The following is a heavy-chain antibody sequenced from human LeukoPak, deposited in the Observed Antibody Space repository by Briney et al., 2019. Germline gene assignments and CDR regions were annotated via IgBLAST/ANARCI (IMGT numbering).Heavy chain of an antibody. V-gene: IGHV3-21*01. CDR2: ISSSSSYI. CDR3: ARATVGAHAFDI. D-gene: IGHD1-26*01. J-gene: IGHJ3*02. Sequence: PGGSLRLSCAASGFTFSSYSMNWVRQAPGKGLEWVSSISSSSSYIYYADSVKGRFTISRDNAKNSLYLQMNSLRAEDTAVYYCARATVGAHAFDIWGQGTMVTVSS. CDR1: GFTFSSYS.